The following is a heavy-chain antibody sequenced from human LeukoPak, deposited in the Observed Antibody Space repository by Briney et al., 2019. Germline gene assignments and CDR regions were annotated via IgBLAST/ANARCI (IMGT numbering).Heavy chain of an antibody. Sequence: GGSLRLSCSASGFTFSTSWMNWVRQAPGKGLEWVADIKQDGSEKYYVDSVKGRFTISRDNAKNSLYLHLNSLRAEDTAVYYCARGDYYDRRFDNWGQGNPGHRLL. D-gene: IGHD3-22*01. CDR3: ARGDYYDRRFDN. CDR2: IKQDGSEK. J-gene: IGHJ4*02. CDR1: GFTFSTSW. V-gene: IGHV3-7*02.